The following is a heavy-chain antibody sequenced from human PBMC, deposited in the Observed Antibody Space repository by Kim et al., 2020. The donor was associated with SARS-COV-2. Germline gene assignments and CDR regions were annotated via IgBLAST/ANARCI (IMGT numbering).Heavy chain of an antibody. Sequence: SETLSLTCAVYGGSFSGYYWSWIRHPPGKGLEWIGEINHSGSTNYNPSLKSRVTISVDTSKNQFSLKLSSVTAADTAVYYCVGGYCSGGSCRKRNGKYYYYYYGMDVWGQGTTVTVSS. CDR2: INHSGST. V-gene: IGHV4-34*01. CDR3: VGGYCSGGSCRKRNGKYYYYYYGMDV. CDR1: GGSFSGYY. J-gene: IGHJ6*02. D-gene: IGHD2-15*01.